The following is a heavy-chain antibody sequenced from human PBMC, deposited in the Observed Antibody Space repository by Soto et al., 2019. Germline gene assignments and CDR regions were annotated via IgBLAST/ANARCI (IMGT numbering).Heavy chain of an antibody. CDR2: INHSGST. D-gene: IGHD5-18*01. J-gene: IGHJ5*02. CDR1: GVSFSGYY. V-gene: IGHV4-34*01. CDR3: ARVRGYSYGINWFDP. Sequence: SETLSLTCAVYGVSFSGYYWSWIRQPPGKGLEWIGEINHSGSTNYNPSLKSRVTISVDTSKNQFSLKLSSVTAADTAVYYCARVRGYSYGINWFDPWGQGTLVTVSS.